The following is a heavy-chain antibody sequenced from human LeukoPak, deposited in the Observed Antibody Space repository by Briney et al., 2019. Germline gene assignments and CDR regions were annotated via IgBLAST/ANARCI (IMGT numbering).Heavy chain of an antibody. J-gene: IGHJ4*02. Sequence: PGRSLRLSCAASGFTFDDYAMHWVRQAPGKGLEWVSGISWNSGSIGYADSVKGRFTISRDNAKNSLYLQMNSLRAEDMALYYCAKAHDFWSGPLDYWGQGTLVTVSS. CDR3: AKAHDFWSGPLDY. D-gene: IGHD3-3*01. V-gene: IGHV3-9*03. CDR1: GFTFDDYA. CDR2: ISWNSGSI.